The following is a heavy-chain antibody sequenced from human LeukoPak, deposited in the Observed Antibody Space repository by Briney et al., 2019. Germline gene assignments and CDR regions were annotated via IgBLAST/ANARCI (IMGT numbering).Heavy chain of an antibody. CDR2: IYYSGST. CDR3: ARSGGDYVWGSYRHLFDY. V-gene: IGHV4-59*01. D-gene: IGHD3-16*02. Sequence: SETLSLTCTVSGGSISSYYWSWIRQPPGKGLEWIGYIYYSGSTNYNPSLKSRVTISVDTSKNQFSLKLSSVTAADTAVYYCARSGGDYVWGSYRHLFDYWGQGTLVTVSS. CDR1: GGSISSYY. J-gene: IGHJ4*02.